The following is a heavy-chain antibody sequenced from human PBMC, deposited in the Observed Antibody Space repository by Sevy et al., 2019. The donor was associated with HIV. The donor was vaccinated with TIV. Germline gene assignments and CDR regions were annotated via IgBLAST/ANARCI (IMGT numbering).Heavy chain of an antibody. CDR1: GGSFSGYF. Sequence: SETLSLTCAVYGGSFSGYFWNWIRQSPGKGLEWIGEINHTGTLKYNPSLKSRVTISVDASKNQLSLHLSSVTAADTAIYYCARGRQAYVVVVLSTVPFDYWGQGTLVTVSS. CDR3: ARGRQAYVVVVLSTVPFDY. CDR2: INHTGTL. J-gene: IGHJ4*02. D-gene: IGHD2-2*01. V-gene: IGHV4-34*01.